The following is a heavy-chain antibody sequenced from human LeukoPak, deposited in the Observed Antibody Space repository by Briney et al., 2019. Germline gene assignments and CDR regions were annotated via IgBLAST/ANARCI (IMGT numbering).Heavy chain of an antibody. CDR1: GFTFSRYS. CDR3: ARDLPTVTTVHFRDS. V-gene: IGHV3-21*01. J-gene: IGHJ4*02. D-gene: IGHD4-17*01. Sequence: GGSLRLSCVASGFTFSRYSMICVRQAPGRGVGWVSFISGISSFIYNADSVRGRFTVSRDNAKNSLYLQMNTLRAEDTAVYYCARDLPTVTTVHFRDSWGQGILVTVSS. CDR2: ISGISSFI.